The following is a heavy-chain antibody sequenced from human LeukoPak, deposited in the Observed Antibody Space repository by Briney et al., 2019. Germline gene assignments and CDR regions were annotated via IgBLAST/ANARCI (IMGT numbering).Heavy chain of an antibody. D-gene: IGHD4-17*01. CDR2: ISGSGSST. CDR1: GFTFSSYA. CDR3: AKDYSDYGDLGDY. J-gene: IGHJ4*02. V-gene: IGHV3-23*01. Sequence: GESLRLSCAASGFTFSSYAMSWVRQAPGKGLEWVSAISGSGSSTYYADSVKGRFTISRDNSKNTLYLQMNSLRAEDTAVYYCAKDYSDYGDLGDYWGQGTLVTVSS.